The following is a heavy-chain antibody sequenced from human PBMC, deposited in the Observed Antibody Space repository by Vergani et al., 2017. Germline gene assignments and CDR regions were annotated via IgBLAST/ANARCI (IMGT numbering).Heavy chain of an antibody. CDR2: ISSGGDYT. CDR3: AKIRVVARWAFDI. V-gene: IGHV3-23*01. Sequence: EAQLLESGGGLVQPGGSLRLSCVASGFPFSSHGMSWVRQTPGKGTEWVSCISSGGDYTYYSDSVKGRFSVSRDNSKNTLYLQINSLRAEDTAVYFCAKIRVVARWAFDIWGRWTMVTVSS. J-gene: IGHJ3*02. D-gene: IGHD3-22*01. CDR1: GFPFSSHG.